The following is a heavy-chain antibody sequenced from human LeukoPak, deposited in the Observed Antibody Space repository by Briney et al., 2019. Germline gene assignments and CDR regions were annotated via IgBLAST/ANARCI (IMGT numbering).Heavy chain of an antibody. D-gene: IGHD2-2*02. J-gene: IGHJ4*02. Sequence: GGSLRLSCAASGFTFSSYAMHWVRQAPGKGLEWVAVISYDGSNKYYADSVKGRFTISRDNSKNMLYLQMNSLRAEDTAVYYCASNLLGYCSSTSCYTDYFDYWGQGTLVTVSS. CDR1: GFTFSSYA. V-gene: IGHV3-30-3*01. CDR3: ASNLLGYCSSTSCYTDYFDY. CDR2: ISYDGSNK.